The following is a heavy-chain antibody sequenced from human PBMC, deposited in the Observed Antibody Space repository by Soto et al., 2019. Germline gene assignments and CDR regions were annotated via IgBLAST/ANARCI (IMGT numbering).Heavy chain of an antibody. V-gene: IGHV3-33*01. J-gene: IGHJ6*02. CDR3: AREEPGDYDNFYYGMDV. Sequence: HVQVVESGGGVVKPGRSLRLSCATSGFTFRSDGMHWIRQAPGKGLEWVAFVWTDGSKKYYGDSVKGRFTISRDNSNNQMYRQMNSLRAEDTSIYYCAREEPGDYDNFYYGMDVWGQGTTVTVSS. CDR2: VWTDGSKK. CDR1: GFTFRSDG. D-gene: IGHD4-17*01.